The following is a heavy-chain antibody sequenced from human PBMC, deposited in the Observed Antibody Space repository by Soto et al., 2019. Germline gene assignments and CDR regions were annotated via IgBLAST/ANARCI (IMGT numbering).Heavy chain of an antibody. CDR2: VSLDSDSI. D-gene: IGHD3-3*01. CDR3: ARLYYDYV. V-gene: IGHV3-48*02. Sequence: GGSLRLSCRASGSDFSTYSMNWVRQAPGQGLEWIAYVSLDSDSIQYADSVKGRFTISRDDAENSLYLQMDSLRDEDTATYYCARLYYDYVWGQGSTVTV. J-gene: IGHJ6*02. CDR1: GSDFSTYS.